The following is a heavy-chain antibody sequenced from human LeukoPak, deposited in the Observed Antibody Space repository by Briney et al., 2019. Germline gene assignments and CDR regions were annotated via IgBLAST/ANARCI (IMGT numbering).Heavy chain of an antibody. CDR3: ARGTRRWEYTAAAGKRSNWFDP. J-gene: IGHJ5*02. Sequence: SETLSLTCAVYGGSFSGYYWSWIRQPPGKGLEWIGEINHSGSTNYNPSLKSRVTISVDTSKSQFSLKLSSVTAADTAVYYCARGTRRWEYTAAAGKRSNWFDPWGQGTLVTVSS. CDR1: GGSFSGYY. CDR2: INHSGST. V-gene: IGHV4-34*01. D-gene: IGHD6-13*01.